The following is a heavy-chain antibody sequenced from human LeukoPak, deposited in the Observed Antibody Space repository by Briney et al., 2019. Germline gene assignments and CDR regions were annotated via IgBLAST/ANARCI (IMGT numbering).Heavy chain of an antibody. Sequence: SGPTLVKPSETPSLTCTVSGGSISSYYWSWIRQPPGKGLEWIGHIYYSGSTNYNPSLKSRVTISVDTSKNQFSLKLSSVTAADTAVYYCASAPYGCSSTSCSPGDDALDIWGQGTMVTVSS. CDR2: IYYSGST. D-gene: IGHD2-2*01. J-gene: IGHJ3*02. CDR1: GGSISSYY. CDR3: ASAPYGCSSTSCSPGDDALDI. V-gene: IGHV4-59*01.